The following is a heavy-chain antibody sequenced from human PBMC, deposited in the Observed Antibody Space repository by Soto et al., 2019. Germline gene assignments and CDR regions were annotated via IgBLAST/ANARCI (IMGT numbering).Heavy chain of an antibody. CDR2: IFWDDDK. CDR1: GFSLSTSGVG. Sequence: QITLKESGPTLVKPTQTLTLTCTFSGFSLSTSGVGVGWIRQPPVKALEWLALIFWDDDKRYSPSLKSRLTITKGTSQNQLVLTMTNMDPVDTATYYCAHSPPYDILTGALNYFDYWGQGTLVTVSS. V-gene: IGHV2-5*02. CDR3: AHSPPYDILTGALNYFDY. D-gene: IGHD3-9*01. J-gene: IGHJ4*02.